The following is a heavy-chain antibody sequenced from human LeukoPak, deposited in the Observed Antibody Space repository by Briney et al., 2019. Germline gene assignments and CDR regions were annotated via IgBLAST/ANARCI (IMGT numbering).Heavy chain of an antibody. J-gene: IGHJ3*02. Sequence: PSETLSLTCTVSGGSISSGGYWWSWIRQPPGKGLEWIGNIYNSGGTNYNPSLKSRVTTSVDTSKNQFSLKLSSVTAADTAVYYCARGRFLDAFDIWGQGTMVTVSS. D-gene: IGHD3-3*01. V-gene: IGHV4-61*08. CDR3: ARGRFLDAFDI. CDR2: IYNSGGT. CDR1: GGSISSGGYW.